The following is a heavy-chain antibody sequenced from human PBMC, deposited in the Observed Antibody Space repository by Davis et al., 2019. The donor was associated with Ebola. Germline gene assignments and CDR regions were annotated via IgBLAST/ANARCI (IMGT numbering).Heavy chain of an antibody. CDR1: GFTFSSYA. Sequence: GGSLRLSCAASGFTFSSYAMSWVRQAPGKGLEWVSAISGSGGSTYYADSVKGRFTISRDNSKNTLYLQMNSLRAEDTAVYYCAKDNGDELYYYYYGMDVWGQGTTVTVSS. D-gene: IGHD4-17*01. CDR2: ISGSGGST. V-gene: IGHV3-23*01. CDR3: AKDNGDELYYYYYGMDV. J-gene: IGHJ6*02.